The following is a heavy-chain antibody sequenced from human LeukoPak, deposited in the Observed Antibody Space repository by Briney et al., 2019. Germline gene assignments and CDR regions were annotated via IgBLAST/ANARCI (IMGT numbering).Heavy chain of an antibody. CDR1: GYTFSGFA. V-gene: IGHV3-23*01. CDR3: ARVKGYFDSGNYYGFFDY. CDR2: ISHTSGTT. J-gene: IGHJ4*02. Sequence: GGSLRLSCEVSGYTFSGFAVSWVRQAPGKGLEWVSTISHTSGTTYYADYVKGRFTISRDNSKNTLYLQMRSLRAEDTALYRCARVKGYFDSGNYYGFFDYWGQGTLVTVSS. D-gene: IGHD3-10*01.